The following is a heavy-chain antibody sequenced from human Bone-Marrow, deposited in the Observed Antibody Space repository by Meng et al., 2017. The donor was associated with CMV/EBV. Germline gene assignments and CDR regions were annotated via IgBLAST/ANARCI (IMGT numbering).Heavy chain of an antibody. Sequence: ASVKVSCKASGYTFTSYTISWVRQATGQGLEWMGWMNPNSGNTGYAQKFQGRVTMTRNTSISTAYMELSSLRSEDTAVYYCARSLGSSPEDYWGQGTLVTVSS. J-gene: IGHJ4*02. CDR1: GYTFTSYT. V-gene: IGHV1-8*02. CDR2: MNPNSGNT. CDR3: ARSLGSSPEDY. D-gene: IGHD6-6*01.